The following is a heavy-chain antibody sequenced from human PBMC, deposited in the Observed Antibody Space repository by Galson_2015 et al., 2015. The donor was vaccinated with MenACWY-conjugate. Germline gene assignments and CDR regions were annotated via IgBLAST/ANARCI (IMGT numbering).Heavy chain of an antibody. V-gene: IGHV3-11*01. J-gene: IGHJ4*02. CDR2: TSSSVSAI. D-gene: IGHD6-6*01. CDR3: ARTHSSSLGMFVDS. CDR1: GFSFHDSY. Sequence: SLRLSCAASGFSFHDSYMSWIRHAPGKGLEWVSYTSSSVSAIYYADSVKGRFTISRDNATNSLYLQMHSLKVEDTAVYYCARTHSSSLGMFVDSCGQGPLVFVST.